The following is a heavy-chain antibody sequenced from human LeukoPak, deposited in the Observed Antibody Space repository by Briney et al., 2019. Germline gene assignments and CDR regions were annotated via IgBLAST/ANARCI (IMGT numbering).Heavy chain of an antibody. CDR2: INHSGST. CDR1: GGSFSGYY. Sequence: SETLSLTCAVYGGSFSGYYWSWIRQPPGKGLEWIGEINHSGSTNYNPSLKSRATISVDTSKNQFSLKLSSVTAADTAVYYCARGRGGYYYGSGSYYNAENYYYYYYMDVWGKGTTVTVSS. D-gene: IGHD3-10*01. V-gene: IGHV4-34*01. CDR3: ARGRGGYYYGSGSYYNAENYYYYYYMDV. J-gene: IGHJ6*03.